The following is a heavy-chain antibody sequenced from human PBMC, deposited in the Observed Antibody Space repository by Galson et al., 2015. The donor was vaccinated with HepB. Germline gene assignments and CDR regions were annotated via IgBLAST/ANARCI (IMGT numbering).Heavy chain of an antibody. CDR3: ARVRARLSYYDYIWGSSRETDAFDI. D-gene: IGHD3-16*01. CDR1: GFTFSRYG. Sequence: SLRLSCAASGFTFSRYGMHWVRQAPGKGLEWVAVIWYDGSNKYYADSVKGRFTISRDNSKNTLYLQMNSLRAEDTAVYYCARVRARLSYYDYIWGSSRETDAFDIWGQGTMVTVSS. V-gene: IGHV3-33*01. J-gene: IGHJ3*02. CDR2: IWYDGSNK.